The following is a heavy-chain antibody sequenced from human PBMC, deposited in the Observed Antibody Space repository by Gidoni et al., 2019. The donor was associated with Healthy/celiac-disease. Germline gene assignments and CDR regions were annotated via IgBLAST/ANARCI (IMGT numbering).Heavy chain of an antibody. CDR1: GFTFSNAW. Sequence: EVQLVESGGGLVKPGGSLRLSCAASGFTFSNAWMSWVRQAPGKGLEWVGSIKSKTDGGTTDYAAPVKGRFTISRDDSKNTLYLQMNSLKTEDTAVYYCTTDRDSSSWYLGWFDPWGQGTLVTVSS. D-gene: IGHD6-13*01. CDR3: TTDRDSSSWYLGWFDP. V-gene: IGHV3-15*01. J-gene: IGHJ5*02. CDR2: IKSKTDGGTT.